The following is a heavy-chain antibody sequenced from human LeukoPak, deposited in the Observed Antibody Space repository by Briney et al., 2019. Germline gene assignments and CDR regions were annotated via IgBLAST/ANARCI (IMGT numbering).Heavy chain of an antibody. V-gene: IGHV3-23*01. CDR2: ISGSGDNT. Sequence: GGSLRLSCAASGFTFSSYAMSWVRQAPGKGLEWVSAISGSGDNTYYADSVKGRFTISRDNSKNTLSLQMNSLRAGDTAVFYCAKVHSGVSRGYLRDTQVDYWGQGNLVTVSS. CDR3: AKVHSGVSRGYLRDTQVDY. J-gene: IGHJ4*02. D-gene: IGHD3-22*01. CDR1: GFTFSSYA.